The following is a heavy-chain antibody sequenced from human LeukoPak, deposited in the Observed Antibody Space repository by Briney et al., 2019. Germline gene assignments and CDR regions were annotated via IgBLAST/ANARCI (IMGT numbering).Heavy chain of an antibody. CDR2: IYTSGST. CDR1: GGSISSYY. V-gene: IGHV4-4*07. D-gene: IGHD1-26*01. Sequence: SETLSLTCTVSGGSISSYYCSWIRQPAGKGLEWIGRIYTSGSTNYNPSLKSRVTMSVDTSKNQFSLKLSSVTAADTAVYYCARSGSFSDWFDPWGQGTLVTVSS. CDR3: ARSGSFSDWFDP. J-gene: IGHJ5*02.